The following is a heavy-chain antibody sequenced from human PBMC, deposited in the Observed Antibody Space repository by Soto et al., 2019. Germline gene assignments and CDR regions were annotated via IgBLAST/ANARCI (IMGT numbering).Heavy chain of an antibody. D-gene: IGHD3-22*01. J-gene: IGHJ4*02. CDR2: IYYSGST. Sequence: QVQLQESGTGLVKPSQTLSLTCTVSGGSISSGGYYWSWIRQHPVQGLEWIGYIYYSGSTYYNPSLKSRVTISVDTSKYKFSLKLSSVTAADTAVYYCARVRYYYDSSGYNYRFDYWGQGTLVTVSS. CDR3: ARVRYYYDSSGYNYRFDY. CDR1: GGSISSGGYY. V-gene: IGHV4-31*03.